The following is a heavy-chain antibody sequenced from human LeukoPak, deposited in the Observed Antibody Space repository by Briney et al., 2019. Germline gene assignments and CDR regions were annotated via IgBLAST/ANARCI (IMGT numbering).Heavy chain of an antibody. V-gene: IGHV4-34*01. CDR3: ASLSSSSMDY. CDR2: INHSGST. Sequence: SETLSLTCAAYGGSFSGYYWSWIRQPPGKGLEWIGEINHSGSTNYNPSLKSRVTISVDTSKNQFSLKLSSVTAADTAVYYCASLSSSSMDYWGQGTLVTVSS. D-gene: IGHD6-6*01. CDR1: GGSFSGYY. J-gene: IGHJ4*02.